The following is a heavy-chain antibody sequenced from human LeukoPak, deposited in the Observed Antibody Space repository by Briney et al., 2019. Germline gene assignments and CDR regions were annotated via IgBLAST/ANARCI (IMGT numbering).Heavy chain of an antibody. J-gene: IGHJ6*03. V-gene: IGHV1-69*05. CDR2: IIPIFGTA. CDR1: GGTFSSYA. CDR3: ARAQGPPYYYYYYMDV. Sequence: ASVKVSCKASGGTFSSYAISWVRQAPGQGLEWMGGIIPIFGTANYAQKFQGRVTITTDESTSTAYMELSSLRSEDTAVYYCARAQGPPYYYYYYMDVWGKGTTVTVSS.